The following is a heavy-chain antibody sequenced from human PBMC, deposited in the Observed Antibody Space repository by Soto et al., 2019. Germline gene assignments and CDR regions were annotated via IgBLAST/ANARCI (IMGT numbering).Heavy chain of an antibody. Sequence: QSGGSLRLSCVASGFSFKSFEMNWVRQAPGRGLEWVSYIGNLGQTLYYADSVKGRFTVSRDNAKNSLYLQMNRLTAEDTAVYFCARDAGGKNGGHFAIDLWGQGTTVTVSS. CDR2: IGNLGQTL. CDR3: ARDAGGKNGGHFAIDL. D-gene: IGHD1-1*01. CDR1: GFSFKSFE. J-gene: IGHJ6*02. V-gene: IGHV3-48*03.